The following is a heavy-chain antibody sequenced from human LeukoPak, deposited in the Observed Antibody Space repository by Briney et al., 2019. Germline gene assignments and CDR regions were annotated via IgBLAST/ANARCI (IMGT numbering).Heavy chain of an antibody. V-gene: IGHV3-21*06. D-gene: IGHD2-2*01. J-gene: IGHJ6*04. CDR3: ARDPSAVPTAVNWFAP. Sequence: PGGSLRLSCAASGFSFSSYSMNWVRQAPGKGLQCVSSISYTSTYIYYTDSVKGRFTISRDNAKNSLYLQMSSLRAEDTAVYYCARDPSAVPTAVNWFAPWGKGTTITVSS. CDR1: GFSFSSYS. CDR2: ISYTSTYI.